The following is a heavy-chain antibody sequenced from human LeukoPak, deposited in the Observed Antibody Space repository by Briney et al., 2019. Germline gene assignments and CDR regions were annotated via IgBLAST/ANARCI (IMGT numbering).Heavy chain of an antibody. J-gene: IGHJ4*02. CDR2: INPNCGGT. D-gene: IGHD7-27*01. CDR1: GYTFTGYY. Sequence: ASVKVSCKASGYTFTGYYMHWVRQAPGQGLEWMGWINPNCGGTNYAQKFQGRVTMTRDTSISTAYMELSRLRSDDTAVYYCARGPNWGSSDYWGQGTLVTVSS. CDR3: ARGPNWGSSDY. V-gene: IGHV1-2*02.